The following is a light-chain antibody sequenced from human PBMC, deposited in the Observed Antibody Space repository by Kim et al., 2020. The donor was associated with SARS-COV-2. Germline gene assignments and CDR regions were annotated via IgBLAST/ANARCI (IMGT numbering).Light chain of an antibody. Sequence: ALGQTVRITCQGDSLRTYYASWYQQKPGQAPVVVIYGKNDRPSGIPDRFSGSRSGSTASLTITGAQAEDEADYYCNSRDSSANHLIFGGGTKLTVL. V-gene: IGLV3-19*01. CDR2: GKN. CDR3: NSRDSSANHLI. CDR1: SLRTYY. J-gene: IGLJ2*01.